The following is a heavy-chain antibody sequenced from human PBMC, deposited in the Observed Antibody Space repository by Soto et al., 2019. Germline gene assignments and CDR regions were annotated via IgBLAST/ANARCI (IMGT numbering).Heavy chain of an antibody. CDR1: GGSISSSNW. CDR3: ARDRGSSSWYGDYYYGMDV. Sequence: SETLSLTCTVSGGSISSSNWWSWVRQPPGKGLEWIGEIYHSGSTNYNPSLKSRVTISVDKSKNQFSLKLSSVTAADTAVYYCARDRGSSSWYGDYYYGMDVWGQGTTVTVSS. D-gene: IGHD6-13*01. CDR2: IYHSGST. V-gene: IGHV4-4*02. J-gene: IGHJ6*02.